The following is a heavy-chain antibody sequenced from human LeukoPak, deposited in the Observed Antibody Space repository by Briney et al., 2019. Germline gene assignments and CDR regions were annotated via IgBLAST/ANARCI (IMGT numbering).Heavy chain of an antibody. CDR3: ARDHLITPGLDP. CDR2: INSGDST. D-gene: IGHD3-16*01. Sequence: PGGSLRLSCAVSGFTVSTEYMGWVRQAPGKGVEWVSLINSGDSTSYADSVKGRFTISRHNSKNTLYLQMNSLRAEDTAVYYCARDHLITPGLDPWGQGTLVTVSS. CDR1: GFTVSTEY. V-gene: IGHV3-53*01. J-gene: IGHJ5*02.